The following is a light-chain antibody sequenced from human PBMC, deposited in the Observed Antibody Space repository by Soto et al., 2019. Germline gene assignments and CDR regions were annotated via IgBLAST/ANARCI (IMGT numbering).Light chain of an antibody. CDR3: QLLNEYRYT. CDR2: DAS. Sequence: DIQLTQSPSFLSASVGDRVTITCRASQAISSCLAWYQHNPWKAPKLLIYDASTLQNGVPSSFSGSGSGTEFTLTINSVQPEDFATYYYQLLNEYRYTFGQGTKVEIK. V-gene: IGKV1-9*01. J-gene: IGKJ2*01. CDR1: QAISSC.